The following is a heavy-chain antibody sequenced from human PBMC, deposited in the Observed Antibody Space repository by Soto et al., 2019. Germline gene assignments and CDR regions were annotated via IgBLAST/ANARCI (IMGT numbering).Heavy chain of an antibody. CDR3: ARDKGSSWPHLDY. J-gene: IGHJ4*02. CDR1: GFSVNINY. D-gene: IGHD6-13*01. V-gene: IGHV3-53*01. CDR2: IYSGGST. Sequence: GGSLRLCCAACGFSVNINYMTGFLQAPGKGLEWVSVIYSGGSTYYADSVKGRFTISRDNSKNTLYLQMNSLSAEDTAVYYCARDKGSSWPHLDYWGPATLVTVSS.